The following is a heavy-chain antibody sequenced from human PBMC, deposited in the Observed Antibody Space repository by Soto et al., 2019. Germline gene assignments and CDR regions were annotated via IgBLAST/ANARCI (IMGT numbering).Heavy chain of an antibody. CDR3: SKDRTISRSISWLFDY. J-gene: IGHJ4*02. D-gene: IGHD2-2*01. CDR2: ISGSGGST. V-gene: IGHV3-23*01. Sequence: GGSLRLSCAASGFTFSSYAMSWVRQAPGKGLEWVSAISGSGGSTYYADSVKGRFTISMDNSKNTLYLQMNSLRAEDTAVYYCSKDRTISRSISWLFDYWGQGTLVTVSS. CDR1: GFTFSSYA.